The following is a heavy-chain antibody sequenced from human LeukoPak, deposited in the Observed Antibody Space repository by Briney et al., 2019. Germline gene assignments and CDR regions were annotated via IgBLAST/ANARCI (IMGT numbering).Heavy chain of an antibody. CDR1: GYTFINYN. CDR3: ASDVSEGFGERVIDAFDI. J-gene: IGHJ3*02. CDR2: ISVHNGNT. Sequence: GASVKVSCKASGYTFINYNIACVRQAPGQGLEWMGWISVHNGNTYYAQKIQGRVAMTTDRSTTTAYMELRGLRSDDTAMYFCASDVSEGFGERVIDAFDIWGQGTVVTVSS. V-gene: IGHV1-18*01. D-gene: IGHD3-10*01.